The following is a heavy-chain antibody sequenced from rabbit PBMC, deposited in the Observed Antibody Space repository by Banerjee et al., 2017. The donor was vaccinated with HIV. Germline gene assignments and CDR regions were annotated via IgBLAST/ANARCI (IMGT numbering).Heavy chain of an antibody. CDR3: AREGDL. Sequence: QQLVESGGGLVKPGASLTLTCTASGFSFSDNYYMCWVRQAPGKGLEWIACIYAGSSGSTYYASWAKGRFTISKTSSTTVTLQMTSLTAADTATYFCAREGDLWGQGTLVTVS. CDR2: IYAGSSGST. V-gene: IGHV1S40*01. CDR1: GFSFSDNYY. J-gene: IGHJ3*01.